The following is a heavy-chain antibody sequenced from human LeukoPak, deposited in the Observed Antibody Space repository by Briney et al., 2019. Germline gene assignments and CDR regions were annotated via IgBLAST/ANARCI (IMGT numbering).Heavy chain of an antibody. D-gene: IGHD3-16*01. J-gene: IGHJ4*02. CDR2: INPNSGGT. CDR3: ARDRSTLGDFDY. V-gene: IGHV1-2*02. Sequence: GASVKVSCKASGYTFTGYYMHWVRQAPGPGREWMGWINPNSGGTNYAQKLQGRVTMTKDTSISTAYMELSRLRSDDTAVYYCARDRSTLGDFDYWGQGTLVTVSS. CDR1: GYTFTGYY.